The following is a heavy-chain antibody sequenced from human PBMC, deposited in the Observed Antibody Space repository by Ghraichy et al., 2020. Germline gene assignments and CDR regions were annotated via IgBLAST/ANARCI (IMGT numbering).Heavy chain of an antibody. CDR2: ISGSGDGT. CDR3: AKDSGTNSFVGSDY. V-gene: IGHV3-23*01. Sequence: GGSLRLSCVASGFVISNYAMSWVRQAPGKGLEWVSAISGSGDGTYYADSVKGRFTVSRDNSKNTLYLQMNSLRAEDTAIYYCAKDSGTNSFVGSDYWSQGTLVTVSS. D-gene: IGHD2-2*01. CDR1: GFVISNYA. J-gene: IGHJ4*02.